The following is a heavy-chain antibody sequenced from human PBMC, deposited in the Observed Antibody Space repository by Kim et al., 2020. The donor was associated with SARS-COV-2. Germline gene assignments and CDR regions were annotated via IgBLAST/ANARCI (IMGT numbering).Heavy chain of an antibody. J-gene: IGHJ4*02. CDR3: AKGGVQLAKFDY. Sequence: YADSVKGRFTISRDNYKNTLYLQMNSLRAEDTAVYYCAKGGVQLAKFDYWGQGTLVTVSS. D-gene: IGHD6-6*01. V-gene: IGHV3-30*02.